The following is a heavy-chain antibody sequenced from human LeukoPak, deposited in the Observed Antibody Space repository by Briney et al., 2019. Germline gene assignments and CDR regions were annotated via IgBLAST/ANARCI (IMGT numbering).Heavy chain of an antibody. D-gene: IGHD3-3*01. V-gene: IGHV1-18*01. CDR1: GYTFTSDG. CDR2: ISAYNGNT. CDR3: ARDPRGITIFGVVIIPFDY. Sequence: GASVKVSCKASGYTFTSDGISWVRQAPGQGLEWMGWISAYNGNTNYAQKLQGRVTMTTDTSTSTAYMELRSLRSDDTAVYYCARDPRGITIFGVVIIPFDYWGQGTLVTVSS. J-gene: IGHJ4*02.